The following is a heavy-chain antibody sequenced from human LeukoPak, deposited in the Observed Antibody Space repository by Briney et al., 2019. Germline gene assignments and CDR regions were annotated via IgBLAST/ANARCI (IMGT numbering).Heavy chain of an antibody. V-gene: IGHV3-30*04. CDR1: GFTFSSYA. CDR2: ISYDGSNK. J-gene: IGHJ6*02. CDR3: ARGYRYGMDV. Sequence: PGRSLRLSCAASGFTFSSYAMHWVRQAPGKGLEWVAVISYDGSNKYYADSVKGRFTISRDNSKNTLYLQMNSLRAEDTAVYYCARGYRYGMDVWGQGTTVTVSS. D-gene: IGHD5-18*01.